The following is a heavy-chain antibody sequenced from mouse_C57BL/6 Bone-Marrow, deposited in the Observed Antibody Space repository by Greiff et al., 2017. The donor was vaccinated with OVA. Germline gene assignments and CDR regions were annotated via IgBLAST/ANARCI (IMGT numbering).Heavy chain of an antibody. CDR2: IRSKSNNYAT. Sequence: EVQLVESGGGLVQPKGSLKLSCAASGFSFNTYAMNWVRQAPGKGLEWVARIRSKSNNYATYYADSVKDRFTISRDDSESMLYLQMNNLKTEDTAMYYCVSRWLLRGWYFDVWGTGTTVTVSS. J-gene: IGHJ1*03. D-gene: IGHD2-3*01. CDR1: GFSFNTYA. V-gene: IGHV10-1*01. CDR3: VSRWLLRGWYFDV.